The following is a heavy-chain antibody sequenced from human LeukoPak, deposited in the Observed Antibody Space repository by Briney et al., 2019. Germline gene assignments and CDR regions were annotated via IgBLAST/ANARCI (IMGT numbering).Heavy chain of an antibody. Sequence: SETLSLTCTVSGGSISSSSYYWGWIRQPPGKGLEWIGSIYYSGSTYYNPSLESRVTITVDTSKNQFSLKLSSVTAADTAVYYCAKGDTVAGTFDYWGQGTLVTVSS. D-gene: IGHD6-19*01. V-gene: IGHV4-39*01. CDR3: AKGDTVAGTFDY. CDR1: GGSISSSSYY. J-gene: IGHJ4*02. CDR2: IYYSGST.